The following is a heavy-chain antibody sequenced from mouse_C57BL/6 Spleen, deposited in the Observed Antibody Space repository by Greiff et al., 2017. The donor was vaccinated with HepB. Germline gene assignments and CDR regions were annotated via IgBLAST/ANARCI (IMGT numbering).Heavy chain of an antibody. Sequence: EVQLQQSGAELVRPGASVKLSCTASGFNIKDDYMHWVKQRPEQGLEWIGWIDPENGDTEYASKFQGKATITADTSSNTAYLQLSSLTSEDTAVYYCTTTTTVVAYFDYWGQGTTLTVSS. CDR2: IDPENGDT. CDR3: TTTTTVVAYFDY. CDR1: GFNIKDDY. V-gene: IGHV14-4*01. D-gene: IGHD1-1*01. J-gene: IGHJ2*01.